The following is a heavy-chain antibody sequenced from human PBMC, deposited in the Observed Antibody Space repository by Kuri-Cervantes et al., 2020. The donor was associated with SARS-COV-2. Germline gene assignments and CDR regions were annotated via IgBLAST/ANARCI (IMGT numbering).Heavy chain of an antibody. V-gene: IGHV1-46*01. CDR2: INPSGGST. Sequence: ASVKVSCKASGYTFTSYYMHWVRQAPGQGLEWMGIINPSGGSTSYAQKFQGRVTMTRDTSTSTVYMEQSSLRSEDTAVYYCARAPHNRRHIVVVPAARKGGGAFDIWGQGTMVTVSS. CDR3: ARAPHNRRHIVVVPAARKGGGAFDI. D-gene: IGHD2-2*01. CDR1: GYTFTSYY. J-gene: IGHJ3*02.